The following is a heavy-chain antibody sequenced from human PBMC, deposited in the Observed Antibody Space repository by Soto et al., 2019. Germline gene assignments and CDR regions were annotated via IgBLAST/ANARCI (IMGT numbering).Heavy chain of an antibody. CDR3: ARAVAVAADFDY. Sequence: QVQLVQSGAEEKKPGASVKVSCKASGYTFTGYAMHWVRQAPGQRLEWMGWINAGNGNTKYSQKFHGRVTITRDTSASTAYMELSSLRSEDTAVYYCARAVAVAADFDYWGQGTLVTVSS. J-gene: IGHJ4*02. V-gene: IGHV1-3*05. CDR1: GYTFTGYA. D-gene: IGHD6-19*01. CDR2: INAGNGNT.